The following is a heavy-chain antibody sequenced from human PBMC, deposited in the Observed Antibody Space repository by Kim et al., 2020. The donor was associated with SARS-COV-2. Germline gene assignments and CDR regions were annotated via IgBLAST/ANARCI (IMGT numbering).Heavy chain of an antibody. CDR2: IKQDGSEK. CDR1: GFTFSSYW. J-gene: IGHJ4*02. CDR3: ASGGGYYYDSSGYYYRDY. V-gene: IGHV3-7*03. D-gene: IGHD3-22*01. Sequence: GGSLRLSCAASGFTFSSYWMSWVRQAPGKGLEWVANIKQDGSEKYYVDSVKGRFTISRDNAKNSLYLQMNSLRAEDTAVYYCASGGGYYYDSSGYYYRDYWGQGTLVTVSS.